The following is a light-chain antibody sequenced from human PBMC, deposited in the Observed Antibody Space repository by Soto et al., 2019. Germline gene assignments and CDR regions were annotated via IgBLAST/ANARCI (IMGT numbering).Light chain of an antibody. J-gene: IGKJ2*02. CDR2: GAS. CDR3: QQYGSSPGT. CDR1: QSVSSSY. Sequence: EIVLTQSPGTLSLSPGERATLSCRASQSVSSSYLAWYQQKPGQAPRLLICGASTRATGIPDRFSGSGSGTDFTLTISRREPEDFAVYYCQQYGSSPGTFGQGTKLEIK. V-gene: IGKV3-20*01.